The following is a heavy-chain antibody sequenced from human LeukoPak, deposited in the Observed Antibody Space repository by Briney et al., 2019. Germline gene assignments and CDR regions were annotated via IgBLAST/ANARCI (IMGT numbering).Heavy chain of an antibody. Sequence: GGSLRLSCAASGFTFSSYAMHWVRQAPGKGLEYVSAISSNGGSTYYADSVKGRFTISRDNSKNTLYLRMSSLRAEDTAVYYCVKKTAYDSSGYFDYWGQGTLVTVSS. J-gene: IGHJ4*02. CDR3: VKKTAYDSSGYFDY. V-gene: IGHV3-64D*09. D-gene: IGHD3-22*01. CDR2: ISSNGGST. CDR1: GFTFSSYA.